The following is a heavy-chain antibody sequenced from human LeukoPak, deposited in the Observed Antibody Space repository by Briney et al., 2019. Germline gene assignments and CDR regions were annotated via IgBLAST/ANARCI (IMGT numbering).Heavy chain of an antibody. CDR1: GFTFSSYS. J-gene: IGHJ3*02. D-gene: IGHD3-16*01. CDR3: ARERITGRKTRDAFDI. CDR2: ISSSSSTI. Sequence: PGGSLRLSCAASGFTFSSYSMNWVRQAPGKGLEWVSYISSSSSTIYYADSVKGRFTISRDNAKNSLYLQMNSLRAEDTAVYYCARERITGRKTRDAFDIWGQGTMVTVSS. V-gene: IGHV3-48*01.